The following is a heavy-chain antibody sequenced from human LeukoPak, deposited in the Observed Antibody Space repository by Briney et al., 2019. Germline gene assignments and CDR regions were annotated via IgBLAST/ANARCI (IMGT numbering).Heavy chain of an antibody. J-gene: IGHJ4*02. V-gene: IGHV3-53*01. CDR2: IYTGGTT. CDR1: GFTVSSTY. D-gene: IGHD3-10*01. Sequence: GGSLRLSCAASGFTVSSTYKSWVRQPAGKGLEWVSVIYTGGTTFYADSVKGRFTISRDNSKNTLYLQMNSLRADDTAVYYCTILKGWYGEGYFDYWGQGTLVTVSS. CDR3: TILKGWYGEGYFDY.